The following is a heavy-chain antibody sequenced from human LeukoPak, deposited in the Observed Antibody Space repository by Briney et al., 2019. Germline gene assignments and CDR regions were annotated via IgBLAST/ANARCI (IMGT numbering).Heavy chain of an antibody. D-gene: IGHD2-2*01. CDR2: ISYDGSNK. V-gene: IGHV3-30-3*01. CDR3: ARETRGFDY. Sequence: GRSLRLSCAASGFTFSSYAMHWVRQAPGKGLEWVAVISYDGSNKYYADSVKGRFTISRDNSKNTPYLQMNSLRAEGTAVYYCARETRGFDYWGQGTLVTVSS. J-gene: IGHJ4*02. CDR1: GFTFSSYA.